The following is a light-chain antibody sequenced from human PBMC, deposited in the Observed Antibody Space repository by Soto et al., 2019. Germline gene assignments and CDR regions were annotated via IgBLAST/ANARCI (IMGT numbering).Light chain of an antibody. J-gene: IGKJ4*01. CDR2: DAS. CDR1: QSVGSS. CDR3: QQRSYLFT. Sequence: EIVLTQSPATLSLSPGERATLSCRVSQSVGSSLAWYQQKPGQAPRLPIYDASNRATGIPARFSGSGSGTDFTLTINSLEPEDVAVYYCQQRSYLFTFGGGTKVDI. V-gene: IGKV3-11*01.